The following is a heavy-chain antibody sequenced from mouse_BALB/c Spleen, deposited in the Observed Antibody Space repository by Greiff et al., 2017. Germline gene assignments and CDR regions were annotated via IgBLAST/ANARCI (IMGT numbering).Heavy chain of an antibody. Sequence: EVKLVESGGGLVQPGGSRKLSCAASGFTFSSFGMHWVRQAPEKGLEWVAYISSGSSTIYYADTVKGRFTISRDNPKNTLFLQMTSLRSEDTAMYYCARSSYDYGYYFDYWGQGTTLTVSS. J-gene: IGHJ2*01. D-gene: IGHD2-4*01. CDR1: GFTFSSFG. V-gene: IGHV5-17*02. CDR2: ISSGSSTI. CDR3: ARSSYDYGYYFDY.